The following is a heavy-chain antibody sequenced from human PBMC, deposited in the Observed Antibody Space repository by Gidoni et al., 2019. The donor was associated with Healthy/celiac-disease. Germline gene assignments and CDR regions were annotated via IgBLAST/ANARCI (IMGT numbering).Heavy chain of an antibody. J-gene: IGHJ6*02. CDR1: GFTFSNAW. V-gene: IGHV3-15*01. Sequence: EVQLVESGGGLVKPGGSLRLSCAASGFTFSNAWMSWVRQAPGKGLEWVGRNKSKTDGGTTDYAAPVKGRFTISRDDSKNTLYLQMNSLKTEDTAVYYCTTVHYSSGSYPFHYYYYYYGMDVWGQGTTVTVSS. CDR2: NKSKTDGGTT. CDR3: TTVHYSSGSYPFHYYYYYYGMDV. D-gene: IGHD3-10*01.